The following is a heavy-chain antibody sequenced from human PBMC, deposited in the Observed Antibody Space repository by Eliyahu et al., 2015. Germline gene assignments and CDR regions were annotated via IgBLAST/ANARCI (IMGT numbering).Heavy chain of an antibody. Sequence: EVQLVESGGGLVQPGRSLRLSCAASGFXFXXYAMHWVRQGPGKGLEWVAGITWKSNIIGYXDSVKGRFTISRDNGKNIFFLEMNFLRAEDTALYYCAKTSLMWYYDSSGHSHLDFWGQGTQVTVSS. V-gene: IGHV3-9*01. J-gene: IGHJ4*02. CDR1: GFXFXXYA. CDR2: ITWKSNII. D-gene: IGHD3-22*01. CDR3: AKTSLMWYYDSSGHSHLDF.